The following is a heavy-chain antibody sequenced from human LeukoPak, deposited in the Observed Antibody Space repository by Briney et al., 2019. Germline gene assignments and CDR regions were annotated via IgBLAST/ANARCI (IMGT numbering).Heavy chain of an antibody. J-gene: IGHJ4*02. Sequence: GGSLRLSCAASGFTFSSYGMNWVRQAPGKGLEWVSYISSSSSTIYYADSVKGRFTISRDNAKNSLYLQMNSLRAEDTAVYYCARDYAYCGGDCYSYPYFDYWGQGTLVTVSS. CDR2: ISSSSSTI. D-gene: IGHD2-21*01. CDR3: ARDYAYCGGDCYSYPYFDY. V-gene: IGHV3-48*01. CDR1: GFTFSSYG.